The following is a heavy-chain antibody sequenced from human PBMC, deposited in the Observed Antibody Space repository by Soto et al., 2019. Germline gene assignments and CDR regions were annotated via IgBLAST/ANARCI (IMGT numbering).Heavy chain of an antibody. CDR3: RREEYDY. V-gene: IGHV1-69*02. J-gene: IGHJ4*02. CDR2: IIPILGIA. D-gene: IGHD1-26*01. CDR1: GGTFSSYT. Sequence: SVKVSCKASGGTFSSYTIIWVRQAPGQGLEWMGRIIPILGIANYAQKFQGRVTITADKSTSTAYMELNSLRAEDTAVYYYRREEYDYWGQGTLVTVSS.